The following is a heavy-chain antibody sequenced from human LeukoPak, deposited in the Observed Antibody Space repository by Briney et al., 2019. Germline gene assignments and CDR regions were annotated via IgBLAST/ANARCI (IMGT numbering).Heavy chain of an antibody. CDR1: GFTFSSYW. CDR3: ARESYYDSGSYYFDY. V-gene: IGHV3-20*04. J-gene: IGHJ4*02. D-gene: IGHD3-22*01. CDR2: INWNGGST. Sequence: PGGSLRLSCAASGFTFSSYWMSWVRQAPGKGLEWVSGINWNGGSTGYADSVKGRFTISRDNAKNSLYLQMNSLRAEDTALYYCARESYYDSGSYYFDYWGQGTLVTVSS.